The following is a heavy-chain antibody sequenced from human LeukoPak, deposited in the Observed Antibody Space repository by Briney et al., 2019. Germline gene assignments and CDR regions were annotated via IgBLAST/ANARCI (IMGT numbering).Heavy chain of an antibody. J-gene: IGHJ6*03. CDR3: ARMSKKRDGYNYYYYYYMDV. CDR2: MNPNSGNT. D-gene: IGHD5-24*01. CDR1: GYTFTSYD. Sequence: ASVKVSCKASGYTFTSYDINWVRQATGQGLEWMGWMNPNSGNTGYAQKFQGRVTMTRNTSISTAYMGLSSLRSEDTAVYYCARMSKKRDGYNYYYYYYMDVWGKGTTVTVSS. V-gene: IGHV1-8*01.